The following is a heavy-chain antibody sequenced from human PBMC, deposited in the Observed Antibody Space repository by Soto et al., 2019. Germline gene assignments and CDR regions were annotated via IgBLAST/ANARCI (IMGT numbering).Heavy chain of an antibody. CDR1: GYTFTNYG. CDR2: ISAYKGNT. Sequence: QVQLVQSGAEVKKPGASVKVSCKASGYTFTNYGISWVRQAPGQGPEWMGWISAYKGNTNYAQKLQNRVTMTTDTPTSTAYLELRSLRSDDTAVYYCAKDQLLWESDYDYCGMDVWGQGTTVTVSS. CDR3: AKDQLLWESDYDYCGMDV. D-gene: IGHD1-26*01. J-gene: IGHJ6*02. V-gene: IGHV1-18*01.